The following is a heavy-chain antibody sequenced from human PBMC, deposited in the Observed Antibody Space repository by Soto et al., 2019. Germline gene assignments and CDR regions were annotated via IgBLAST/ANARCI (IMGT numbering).Heavy chain of an antibody. CDR1: GDSVSSNSAA. V-gene: IGHV6-1*01. D-gene: IGHD6-13*01. CDR2: TYYRSKWYN. Sequence: SQTLSLTCVISGDSVSSNSAAWDWIRQSPSRGLEWLGRTYYRSKWYNDYAVSVKSRITINPDTSKNQFSLQLDSVTPEDTAVYYCASGYSSSWGVYYGMDVWGQGTTVTVSS. J-gene: IGHJ6*02. CDR3: ASGYSSSWGVYYGMDV.